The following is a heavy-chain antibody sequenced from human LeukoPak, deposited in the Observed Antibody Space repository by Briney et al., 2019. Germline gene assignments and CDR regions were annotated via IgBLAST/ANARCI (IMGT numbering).Heavy chain of an antibody. V-gene: IGHV1-8*01. D-gene: IGHD6-13*01. CDR1: GYTFTSYD. CDR2: TNPNSGNT. J-gene: IGHJ4*02. CDR3: ARFVVNEGSSWDDY. Sequence: GASVTVSFKASGYTFTSYDINWVRQATGQGLEWMGWTNPNSGNTGYAQKFQGRVTMTRNTSISTAYMGLSSLRSEDTAVCYCARFVVNEGSSWDDYWGQGTLVTVSS.